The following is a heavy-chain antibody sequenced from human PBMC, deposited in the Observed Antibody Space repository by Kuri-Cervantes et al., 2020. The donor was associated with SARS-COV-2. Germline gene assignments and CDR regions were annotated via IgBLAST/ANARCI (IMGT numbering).Heavy chain of an antibody. Sequence: ASVKVSCKASGYTFTSYGISWVRQAPGQGLEWMGWISAYNGNTNYAQKLQGRVTVTTDTSTSTAYMELSSLRSEDTAVYYCATVWAYCGGDCYSFDYWGQGTLVTVSS. V-gene: IGHV1-18*01. CDR3: ATVWAYCGGDCYSFDY. D-gene: IGHD2-21*01. CDR2: ISAYNGNT. CDR1: GYTFTSYG. J-gene: IGHJ4*02.